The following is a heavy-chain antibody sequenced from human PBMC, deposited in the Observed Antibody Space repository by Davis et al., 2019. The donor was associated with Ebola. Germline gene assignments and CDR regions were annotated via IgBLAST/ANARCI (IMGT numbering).Heavy chain of an antibody. Sequence: GESLKISCKGSGYSFTSYWISWVRQMPGKGLEWMGIIYPGDSDTRYSPSFLGQVIFSADKSISTAYLQWSSLRAEDTATYYCAKVRFYSTWRGGFDSWGQGTLVTVSS. J-gene: IGHJ4*02. CDR2: IYPGDSDT. D-gene: IGHD6-13*01. CDR1: GYSFTSYW. V-gene: IGHV5-51*01. CDR3: AKVRFYSTWRGGFDS.